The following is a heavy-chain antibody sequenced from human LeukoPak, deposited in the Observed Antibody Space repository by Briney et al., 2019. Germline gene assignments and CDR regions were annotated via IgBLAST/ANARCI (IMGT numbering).Heavy chain of an antibody. CDR3: ARSRWSWFGEYPDAFDI. CDR2: INQGGSET. Sequence: GGSLRLSCAASGFTFGSYWMSWVRQAPGKGLEVVAKINQGGSETWTVDSVKGRFTTSRDNARNSLYLQMNSLRAEDTAVYYCARSRWSWFGEYPDAFDIWGQGTMVTVSS. J-gene: IGHJ3*02. V-gene: IGHV3-7*03. D-gene: IGHD3-10*01. CDR1: GFTFGSYW.